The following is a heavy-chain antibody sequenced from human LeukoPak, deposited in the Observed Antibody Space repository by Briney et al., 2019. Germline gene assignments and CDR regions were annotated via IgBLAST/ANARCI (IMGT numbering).Heavy chain of an antibody. Sequence: GGSLRLSCAASGFTFSSYSMNWVRQAPGKGLEWVSYISSSSSTIYYADSVKGRFTISRDNAKNTLYLQMNSLRAEDTAVYYCARVSYDYVWATQFDYWGQGTLVTVSS. CDR3: ARVSYDYVWATQFDY. CDR2: ISSSSSTI. V-gene: IGHV3-48*04. CDR1: GFTFSSYS. J-gene: IGHJ4*02. D-gene: IGHD3-16*01.